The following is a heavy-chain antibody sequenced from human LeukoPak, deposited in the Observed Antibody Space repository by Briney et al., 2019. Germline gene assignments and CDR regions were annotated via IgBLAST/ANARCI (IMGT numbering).Heavy chain of an antibody. CDR1: GFTFSSYA. CDR3: ARAEAVDTAMGFDY. Sequence: GGSLRLSCAASGFTFSSYAMHWVRQAPGKGLEWVAVISYDGSNKYYADSVKGRFTISRDNSKNTLYLQMNSPRAEDTAVYYCARAEAVDTAMGFDYWGQGTLVTVSS. CDR2: ISYDGSNK. J-gene: IGHJ4*02. V-gene: IGHV3-30*04. D-gene: IGHD5-18*01.